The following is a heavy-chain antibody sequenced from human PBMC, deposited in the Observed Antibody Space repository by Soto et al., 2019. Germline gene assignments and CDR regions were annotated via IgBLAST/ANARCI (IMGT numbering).Heavy chain of an antibody. CDR3: ARATGTLRSRNCDY. Sequence: SETLSLTCTVSGGSISSVGHYWTWIRQPPGKGLEWIGSIYHTGSTYYSPSLRSRLTISVDTSKSHFCLRLKSVTAANTAVYYCARATGTLRSRNCDYWGQGTLVTVSS. CDR2: IYHTGST. D-gene: IGHD3-9*01. J-gene: IGHJ4*02. CDR1: GGSISSVGHY. V-gene: IGHV4-31*03.